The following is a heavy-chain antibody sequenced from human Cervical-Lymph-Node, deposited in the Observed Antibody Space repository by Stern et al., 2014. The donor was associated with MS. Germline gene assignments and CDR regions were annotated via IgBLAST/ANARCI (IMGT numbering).Heavy chain of an antibody. D-gene: IGHD3-22*01. CDR1: GYTFTAFF. CDR3: AREATRIVVGIDY. J-gene: IGHJ4*02. Sequence: QVQLVQSGTKMQKPGASVRVSCKASGYTFTAFFIHWVRQVPGHGLEWMGRLNPNSDDPTYAQNFQDRVTLTRDTSIGTAYLELSRLTSADTAIYYCAREATRIVVGIDYWGQGTQVTVSS. CDR2: LNPNSDDP. V-gene: IGHV1-2*06.